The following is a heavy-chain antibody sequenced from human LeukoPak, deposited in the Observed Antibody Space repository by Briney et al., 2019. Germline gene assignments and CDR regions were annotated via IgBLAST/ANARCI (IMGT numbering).Heavy chain of an antibody. J-gene: IGHJ5*02. Sequence: SETLSLTCTVSGGSISSYYWSWVRQPAGRGLEWIGRIYTSGSTNYNPSLKSRVTMSVDTSKNQFSLKLSSVTAADTAVYYCARGIVVPAAMQSWFDPWGQGTLVTVSS. D-gene: IGHD2-2*01. CDR3: ARGIVVPAAMQSWFDP. CDR2: IYTSGST. CDR1: GGSISSYY. V-gene: IGHV4-4*07.